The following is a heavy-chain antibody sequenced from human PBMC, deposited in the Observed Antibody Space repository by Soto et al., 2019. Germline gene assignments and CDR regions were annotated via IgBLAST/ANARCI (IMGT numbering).Heavy chain of an antibody. Sequence: VQLVESGGGLVQPGGSLRLSCAASGFTFSRYWMSWVRQAPGKGLEWVANIKQDGSEKYYVDSVKGRFTISRDNAKNSLYLQMNSLRAEDTAVYYCARDNLGYCSGGSCYDGGYYFDYWGQGTLVTVSS. CDR1: GFTFSRYW. V-gene: IGHV3-7*01. D-gene: IGHD2-15*01. CDR2: IKQDGSEK. CDR3: ARDNLGYCSGGSCYDGGYYFDY. J-gene: IGHJ4*02.